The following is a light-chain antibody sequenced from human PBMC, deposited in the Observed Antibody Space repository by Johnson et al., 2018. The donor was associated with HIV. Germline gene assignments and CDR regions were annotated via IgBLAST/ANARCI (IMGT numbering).Light chain of an antibody. CDR2: DNN. J-gene: IGLJ1*01. V-gene: IGLV1-51*01. CDR3: GTWDSSLSASV. CDR1: SSNIGNNY. Sequence: QSVLTQPPSMSAAPGQKVTISCSGGSSNIGNNYVSWYQQLPGTAPKLLIYDNNKRPSGIPDRFSGSKSDTSATLGITGLQTGDEADYYCGTWDSSLSASVFGTGTKVTVL.